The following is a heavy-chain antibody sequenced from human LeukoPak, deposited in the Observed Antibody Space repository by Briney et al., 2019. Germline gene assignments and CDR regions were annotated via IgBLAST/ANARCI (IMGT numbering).Heavy chain of an antibody. CDR1: GGSISSYY. CDR2: IYYSGST. D-gene: IGHD2-2*01. J-gene: IGHJ6*03. Sequence: SETLSLTCTVSGGSISSYYWSWIRQPPGKGLEWIGYIYYSGSTNYNPSLKSRVTISVDTSKNQFSLKLSSVTAADTAVYYCARDGAPGYCSSTSCQGYYYYYMDVWGKGTTVTVS. V-gene: IGHV4-59*01. CDR3: ARDGAPGYCSSTSCQGYYYYYMDV.